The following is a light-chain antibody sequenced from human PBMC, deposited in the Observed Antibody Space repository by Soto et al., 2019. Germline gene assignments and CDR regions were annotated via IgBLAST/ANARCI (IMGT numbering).Light chain of an antibody. Sequence: DIRMTQSPSSLSASVGDTFTMTCRASQSITNYLNWYQHKPGQAPNLLIYAASTLQAGVPSRFRGSGSGTDFTLTISSLQPEDFATYFCRQSNSSPPTFGGGTKVDIK. J-gene: IGKJ4*01. CDR2: AAS. V-gene: IGKV1-39*01. CDR1: QSITNY. CDR3: RQSNSSPPT.